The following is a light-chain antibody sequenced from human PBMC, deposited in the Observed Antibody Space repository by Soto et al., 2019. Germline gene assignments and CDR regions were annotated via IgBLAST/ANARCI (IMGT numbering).Light chain of an antibody. CDR2: EVT. J-gene: IGLJ3*02. V-gene: IGLV2-8*01. Sequence: QSALTQPPSASGSPGQSVAISCTGTSSDVGGYNYVSWYQQHPGKAPKLMIYEVTKRPSGVPDRFSGSKSGNTASLTVSGPQVGDGGDFYFIFHDGINNGVFGGGTK. CDR3: IFHDGINNGV. CDR1: SSDVGGYNY.